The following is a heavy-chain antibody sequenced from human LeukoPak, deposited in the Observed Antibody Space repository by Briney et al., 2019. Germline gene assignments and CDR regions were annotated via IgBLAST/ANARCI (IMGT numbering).Heavy chain of an antibody. V-gene: IGHV4-34*01. CDR2: INHSGSA. D-gene: IGHD6-19*01. CDR3: ARAVYSSGWYMNPYDY. Sequence: PSETLSLTCAVSGGSFSGYYWTWIRQPPGKGLEWIGEINHSGSANYNPSPMSRVTISLDTSKNHFSLNLSSVTVADTAVYYCARAVYSSGWYMNPYDYWGQGTLVTVSS. J-gene: IGHJ4*02. CDR1: GGSFSGYY.